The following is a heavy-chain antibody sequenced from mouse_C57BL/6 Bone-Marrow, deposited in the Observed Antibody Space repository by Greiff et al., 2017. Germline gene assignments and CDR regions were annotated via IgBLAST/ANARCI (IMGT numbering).Heavy chain of an antibody. CDR1: GFPITSGYY. D-gene: IGHD1-1*01. Sequence: VQVVESGPGLVKPSQSLFLTCSITGFPITSGYYWIWIRQSPGKPLEWMGYITHSGETFYNPSLPSPISITRETSKNQFFLQLNSVTTEDTAMYYCAGDRSTVARYAMDYWGQGTSVTVSS. V-gene: IGHV12-3*01. J-gene: IGHJ4*01. CDR3: AGDRSTVARYAMDY. CDR2: ITHSGET.